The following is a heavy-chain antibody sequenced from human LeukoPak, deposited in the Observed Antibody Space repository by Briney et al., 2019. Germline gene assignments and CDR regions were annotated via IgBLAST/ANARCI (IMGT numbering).Heavy chain of an antibody. Sequence: PSQTLSLTCAVSGGSISSGGYSWSWIRQPPGKGLEWIGYIYYTGATYYNPSLKSRVTISLDTSKNQFSLKLSSVTAADAAVYYCARAGYSYGTGYYFDYWGQGALVTVSS. J-gene: IGHJ4*02. D-gene: IGHD5-18*01. CDR1: GGSISSGGYS. CDR2: IYYTGAT. V-gene: IGHV4-30-4*07. CDR3: ARAGYSYGTGYYFDY.